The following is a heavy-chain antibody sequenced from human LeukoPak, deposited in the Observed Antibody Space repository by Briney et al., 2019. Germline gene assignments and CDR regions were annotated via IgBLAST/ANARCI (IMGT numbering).Heavy chain of an antibody. CDR3: ARDRVQPEPFFDY. CDR2: IYYSGST. V-gene: IGHV4-31*03. Sequence: SQTLSLTCTVSGGSISSGGYYWSWIRQHPGKGLEWIGYIYYSGSTYYNPSLKSRVTISVDTSKNQFSLKLSSVTAADTAVYYCARDRVQPEPFFDYWGQGTLVTVSS. J-gene: IGHJ4*02. D-gene: IGHD1-1*01. CDR1: GGSISSGGYY.